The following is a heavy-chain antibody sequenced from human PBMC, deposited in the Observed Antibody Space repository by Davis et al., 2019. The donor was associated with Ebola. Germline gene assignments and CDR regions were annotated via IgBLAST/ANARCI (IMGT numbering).Heavy chain of an antibody. V-gene: IGHV3-30*02. Sequence: GESLKISCAASGFSFKDFGMHWVRQAPGKGLEWVSFIRYDGKSKYYADAVKGRFTISRDNSKNTLYLQMNSLRAEDTAVYYCAKAIGRILRYFDWLSFIDYWGQGTLVTVSS. J-gene: IGHJ4*02. CDR3: AKAIGRILRYFDWLSFIDY. D-gene: IGHD3-9*01. CDR1: GFSFKDFG. CDR2: IRYDGKSK.